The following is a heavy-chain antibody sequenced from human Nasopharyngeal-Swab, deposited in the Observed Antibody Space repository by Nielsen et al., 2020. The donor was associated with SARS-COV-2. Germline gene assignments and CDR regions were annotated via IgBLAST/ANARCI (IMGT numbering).Heavy chain of an antibody. J-gene: IGHJ3*02. CDR2: ISASGGST. V-gene: IGHV3-23*01. Sequence: GGSLRLSCIASGFTFNIYDMAWVRRTPGRGLQWVSGISASGGSTYYTDSVKGRFAVSRDNSRNTLYLQMHSLRVEDTALYYCAKDDVVRGDAFYIWGQGTMVTVSS. CDR3: AKDDVVRGDAFYI. CDR1: GFTFNIYD. D-gene: IGHD3-10*01.